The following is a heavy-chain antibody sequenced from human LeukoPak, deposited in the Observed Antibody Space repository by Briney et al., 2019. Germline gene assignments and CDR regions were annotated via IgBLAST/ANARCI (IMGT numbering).Heavy chain of an antibody. CDR1: GYSISSGYY. CDR3: ARDPSYYDFWSGSPTHDAFDI. CDR2: IYHSGST. J-gene: IGHJ3*02. D-gene: IGHD3-3*01. Sequence: PSETLSLTCTVSGYSISSGYYWGWIRQPPGKGLEWIGSIYHSGSTYYNPSLKSRVTISVDTSKNQFSLKLSSVTAADTAVYYCARDPSYYDFWSGSPTHDAFDIWGQGTMVTVSS. V-gene: IGHV4-38-2*02.